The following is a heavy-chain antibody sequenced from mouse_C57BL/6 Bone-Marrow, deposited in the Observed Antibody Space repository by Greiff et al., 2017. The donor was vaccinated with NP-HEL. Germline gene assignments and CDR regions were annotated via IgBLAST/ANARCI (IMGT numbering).Heavy chain of an antibody. CDR3: ARNRVEGRYFDD. CDR2: IWSGGST. V-gene: IGHV2-2*01. Sequence: VKLVESGPGLVQPSQSLSITCTVSGFSLTSYGVHWVRQSPGKGLEWLGVIWSGGSTDYNAAFISRLSISKANSKGQVFYKMNSLQADDTAIYYCARNRVEGRYFDDWGHGTTLTVSS. D-gene: IGHD1-1*01. CDR1: GFSLTSYG. J-gene: IGHJ2*01.